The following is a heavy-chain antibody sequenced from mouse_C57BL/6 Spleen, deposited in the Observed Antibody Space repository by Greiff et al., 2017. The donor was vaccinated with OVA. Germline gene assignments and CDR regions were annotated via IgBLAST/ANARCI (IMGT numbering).Heavy chain of an antibody. CDR2: IYPGDGGT. J-gene: IGHJ1*03. Sequence: VMPVESGPELVKPGASVKISCKASGYAFSSSWMNWVKQRPGKGLEWIGRIYPGDGGTNYNGKFKGKATLTADKSSSTAYMQLSSLTSEDSAVYFCARKFDHYYGSSYGYVDVWGTGTTVTVSS. CDR3: ARKFDHYYGSSYGYVDV. V-gene: IGHV1-82*01. CDR1: GYAFSSSW. D-gene: IGHD1-1*01.